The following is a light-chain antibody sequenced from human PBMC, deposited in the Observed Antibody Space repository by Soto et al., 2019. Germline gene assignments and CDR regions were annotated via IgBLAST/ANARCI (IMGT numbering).Light chain of an antibody. J-gene: IGKJ1*01. CDR3: LQDYTYPWT. Sequence: DIQMTQSPSTLSGCVGDRVTIACRASQTISSWVAWYQQKPGKAPRLLSYKTSSLESGVPSRVRGSGSGTEFTLTISSLKPEDVASYYCLQDYTYPWTFGQGTKVDIK. CDR2: KTS. V-gene: IGKV1-5*03. CDR1: QTISSW.